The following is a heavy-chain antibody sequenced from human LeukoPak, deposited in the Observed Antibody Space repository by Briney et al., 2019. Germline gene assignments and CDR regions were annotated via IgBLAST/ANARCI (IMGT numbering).Heavy chain of an antibody. J-gene: IGHJ6*02. Sequence: SETLSLTCTVSGGSISSSSYYWGWIRQPPGKGLEWIGSIYYGGGTYYNPSLKSRVTISVDTSKNQFSLKLSSVTAADTAVYYCASYHPTTYYYGMDVWGQGTTVTVSS. V-gene: IGHV4-39*07. CDR3: ASYHPTTYYYGMDV. CDR2: IYYGGGT. CDR1: GGSISSSSYY. D-gene: IGHD1-1*01.